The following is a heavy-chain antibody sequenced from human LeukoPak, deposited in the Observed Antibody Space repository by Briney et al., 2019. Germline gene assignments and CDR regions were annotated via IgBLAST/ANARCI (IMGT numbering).Heavy chain of an antibody. CDR3: ARGGGLDV. D-gene: IGHD3-16*01. J-gene: IGHJ6*02. Sequence: GGSLRLSCAASGFTFSSYWMNWARQAPGKGLEWVASINHNGNVNYYVDSVKGRFTISRDNAKNSLYLQVSNLRAEDTAVYFCARGGGLDVWGQGTTVTVSS. CDR1: GFTFSSYW. V-gene: IGHV3-7*03. CDR2: INHNGNVN.